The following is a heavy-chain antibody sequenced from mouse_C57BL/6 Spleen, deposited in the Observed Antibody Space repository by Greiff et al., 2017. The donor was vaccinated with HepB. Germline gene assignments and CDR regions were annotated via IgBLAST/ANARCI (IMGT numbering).Heavy chain of an antibody. CDR3: ARSNWD. D-gene: IGHD4-1*01. V-gene: IGHV1-82*01. CDR2: IYPGDGDT. Sequence: QVQLQQSGPELVKPGASVKISCKASGYAFSSPWMNWVKQRPGKGLEWIGRIYPGDGDTNYNGKFKGKATLTADKSSSTAYVQLSSLTSEDSAVYFCARSNWDWGQGTTLTVSS. J-gene: IGHJ2*01. CDR1: GYAFSSPW.